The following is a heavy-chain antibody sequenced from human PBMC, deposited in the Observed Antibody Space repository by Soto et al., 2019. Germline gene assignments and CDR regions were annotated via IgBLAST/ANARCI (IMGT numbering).Heavy chain of an antibody. CDR3: ATDFHSIAGTIAFDR. CDR1: GFTFTNAW. CDR2: IKSKGDGGTT. D-gene: IGHD6-13*01. J-gene: IGHJ3*01. Sequence: GGSLRLSCAASGFTFTNAWMNWVRQVPGKGLEWVGRIKSKGDGGTTDYNAPVKGRFSISRDDSKNTLYLQMNSLKTADTAVYYCATDFHSIAGTIAFDRWGQGTVVTVSS. V-gene: IGHV3-15*07.